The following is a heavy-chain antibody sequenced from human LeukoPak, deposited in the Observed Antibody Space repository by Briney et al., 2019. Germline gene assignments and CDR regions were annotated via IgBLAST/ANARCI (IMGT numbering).Heavy chain of an antibody. V-gene: IGHV3-74*01. CDR2: INGDGGST. J-gene: IGHJ4*02. D-gene: IGHD3-3*01. Sequence: PGGSLRLSCAASGFTFSNHWMHWVRQAPGKGLVWVSRINGDGGSTTYADSVKGRFTFSRDNAKSTLYLQMNTLRVEDTAVYYCARGPSRYYDPSGAHFDYWGQGTLVTVSS. CDR3: ARGPSRYYDPSGAHFDY. CDR1: GFTFSNHW.